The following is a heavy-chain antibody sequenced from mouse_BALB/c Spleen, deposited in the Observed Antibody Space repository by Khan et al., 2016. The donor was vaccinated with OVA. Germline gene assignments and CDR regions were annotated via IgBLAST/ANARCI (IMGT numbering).Heavy chain of an antibody. V-gene: IGHV2-3*01. Sequence: QVQLKQSGPGLVAPSQSLSITCTVSGFSLTSYGVGWVRQPPGQGLEWLGVIWGDGGTNYHSALISRLSISTDNSNSQVFLKLNSLQTDDTATYYCALDYYGRAWFAYWGQGTLVTVSA. CDR3: ALDYYGRAWFAY. D-gene: IGHD1-1*01. CDR2: IWGDGGT. CDR1: GFSLTSYG. J-gene: IGHJ3*01.